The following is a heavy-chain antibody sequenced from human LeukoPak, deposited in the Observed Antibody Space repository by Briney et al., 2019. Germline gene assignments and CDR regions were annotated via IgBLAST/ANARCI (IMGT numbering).Heavy chain of an antibody. V-gene: IGHV3-15*05. CDR3: GRGMRDYYGLDY. D-gene: IGHD3-10*01. CDR2: IKSKTDGGTT. Sequence: GGSLRLSCAASGFTFSSYGMHWVRQAPGKGLEWVGRIKSKTDGGTTDYAAPVKGRFTISRDDSKNTLYLQMNSLTVEDTAVYYCGRGMRDYYGLDYWGQGILVTVSS. CDR1: GFTFSSYG. J-gene: IGHJ4*02.